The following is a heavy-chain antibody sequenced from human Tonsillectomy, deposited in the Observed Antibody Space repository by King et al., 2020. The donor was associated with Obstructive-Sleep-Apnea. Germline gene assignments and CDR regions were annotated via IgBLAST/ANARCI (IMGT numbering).Heavy chain of an antibody. CDR3: ARDRPCFRTTCYSHGVDV. V-gene: IGHV3-30-3*01. CDR1: GFGFSTFA. Sequence: VQLVVSGGGVVQPGKSLRLSCTASGFGFSTFAMHWVRQAPGKGLEWVTVISFDGDNEDYADSVKGRFTVSRDNSENTLYLQMNSLRLEDTAVYYCARDRPCFRTTCYSHGVDVWGQGTTVTVSS. J-gene: IGHJ6*02. D-gene: IGHD4-11*01. CDR2: ISFDGDNE.